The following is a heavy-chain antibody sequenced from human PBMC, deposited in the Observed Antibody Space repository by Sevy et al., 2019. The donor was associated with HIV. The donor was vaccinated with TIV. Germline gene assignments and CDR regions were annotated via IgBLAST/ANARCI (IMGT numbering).Heavy chain of an antibody. CDR2: IKQDGSEK. D-gene: IGHD3-22*01. Sequence: GGSLRLSCAASGFTFRRYWMSWVRQAPGKGLEWVANIKQDGSEKYYVDSVKGRFTMSRDNAKNSLYLQMNSLRAEDTAVYYCTKMKDGSSGFHLDYWGQGTLVTVSS. V-gene: IGHV3-7*01. J-gene: IGHJ4*02. CDR3: TKMKDGSSGFHLDY. CDR1: GFTFRRYW.